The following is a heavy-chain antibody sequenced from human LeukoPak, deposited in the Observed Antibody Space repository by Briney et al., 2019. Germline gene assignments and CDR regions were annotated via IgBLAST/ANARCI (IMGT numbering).Heavy chain of an antibody. Sequence: GASVKVSCKASGGTFSSYAISWVRQAPGQGLEWMGRIIPILGIANYAQKFQGRVTITADKSTSTAYMELSSLRSEDTAVYYCARESFYSSSWGTFDYWGQGTLVTVSS. V-gene: IGHV1-69*04. CDR3: ARESFYSSSWGTFDY. D-gene: IGHD6-13*01. J-gene: IGHJ4*02. CDR1: GGTFSSYA. CDR2: IIPILGIA.